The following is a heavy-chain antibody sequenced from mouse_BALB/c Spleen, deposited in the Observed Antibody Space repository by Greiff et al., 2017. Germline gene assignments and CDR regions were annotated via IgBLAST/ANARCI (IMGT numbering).Heavy chain of an antibody. CDR1: GFTFSSYA. CDR3: ARGDGNYGY. J-gene: IGHJ2*01. Sequence: EVMLVESGGGLVKPGGSLKLSCEASGFTFSSYAMSWVRQTPEKRLEWVASISSGGSTYYPDSVMGRFTISRDNARNILYLQMSSLKSEDTTMYYGARGDGNYGYWGQGTTLTVSS. V-gene: IGHV5-6-5*01. D-gene: IGHD2-1*01. CDR2: ISSGGST.